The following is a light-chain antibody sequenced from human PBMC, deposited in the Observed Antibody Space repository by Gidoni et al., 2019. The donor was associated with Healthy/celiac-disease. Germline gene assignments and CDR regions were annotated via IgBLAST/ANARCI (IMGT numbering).Light chain of an antibody. J-gene: IGLJ2*01. CDR1: SSDVGGYNY. V-gene: IGLV2-14*01. CDR3: SSYTSSSTLVV. Sequence: QSALTQPASVSGSPGQSITISCTGTSSDVGGYNYVSWYQQPPGKAPKLMVYEFSNRPSGVSNRFSGSKSGNTASLTISGLQAEDEADYYCSSYTSSSTLVVFGGGTKLTVL. CDR2: EFS.